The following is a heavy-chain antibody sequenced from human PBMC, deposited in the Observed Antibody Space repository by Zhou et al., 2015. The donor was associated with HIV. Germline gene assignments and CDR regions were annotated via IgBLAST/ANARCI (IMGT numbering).Heavy chain of an antibody. V-gene: IGHV1-69*06. CDR2: IIPIFGTP. D-gene: IGHD3-22*01. CDR1: GGTFNTYE. J-gene: IGHJ4*02. Sequence: QVQLVQSGAEVKKPGSSVKVSCKASGGTFNTYEVSWVRQAPGQGLEWMGGIIPIFGTPKYAQKFQGRLTITANKSATTAYMELSSLRSEDTAVYYCARDVPSYYYDSSGQLVMGVNWGQGTLVTVSS. CDR3: ARDVPSYYYDSSGQLVMGVN.